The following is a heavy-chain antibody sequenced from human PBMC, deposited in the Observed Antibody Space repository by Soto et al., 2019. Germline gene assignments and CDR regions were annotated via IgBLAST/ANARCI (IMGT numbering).Heavy chain of an antibody. Sequence: ASVKVSCKASGYTFTSYGISWVRQAPGQGLEWVGWISAYNGNTNYAQKLQGRVTMTTDTSTSTAYMELRSLRSDDTAVYYCATGDTTMALYYFDFWGQGTLVTVSS. D-gene: IGHD5-18*01. V-gene: IGHV1-18*01. CDR3: ATGDTTMALYYFDF. CDR1: GYTFTSYG. J-gene: IGHJ4*02. CDR2: ISAYNGNT.